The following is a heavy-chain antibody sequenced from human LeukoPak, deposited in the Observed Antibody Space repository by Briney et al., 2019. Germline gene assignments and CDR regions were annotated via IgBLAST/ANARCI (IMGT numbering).Heavy chain of an antibody. CDR2: IYSGGST. CDR3: ARAMRAEDIRFLEWLLGAFDI. D-gene: IGHD3-3*01. V-gene: IGHV3-53*01. CDR1: GFTVSSNY. J-gene: IGHJ3*02. Sequence: GGSLRLSCAASGFTVSSNYMSWVRQAPGKGLEWVSVIYSGGSTYYADSVKGRFTISSDNSKNTLYLQMNSLRAEDTAVYYCARAMRAEDIRFLEWLLGAFDIWGQGTMVTVSS.